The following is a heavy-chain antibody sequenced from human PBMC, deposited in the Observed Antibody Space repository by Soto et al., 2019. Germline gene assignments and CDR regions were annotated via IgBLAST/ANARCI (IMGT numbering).Heavy chain of an antibody. J-gene: IGHJ6*02. V-gene: IGHV3-23*01. Sequence: EVQLLESGGGLVQPGGSLRLSCAASGFTFSSYAMSWVRQAPGKGLEWVSAISGSGGSTYYADSVKGRFTISRDNSKNTLYLPMNSLRAEDTAVYYCAKVGYYDSSGYSIYYYGMDVWGQGTTVTVSS. CDR1: GFTFSSYA. D-gene: IGHD3-22*01. CDR3: AKVGYYDSSGYSIYYYGMDV. CDR2: ISGSGGST.